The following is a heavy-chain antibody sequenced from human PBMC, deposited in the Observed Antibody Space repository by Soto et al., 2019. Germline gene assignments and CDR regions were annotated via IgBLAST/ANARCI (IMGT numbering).Heavy chain of an antibody. D-gene: IGHD3-10*01. CDR3: ANPNYGSGSYYEGRLDY. Sequence: GSLRLSCAASGFTFSSYAMSWVRQAPGKGLEWVSAISGSGGSTYYADSVKGRFTISRDNSKNTLYLQMNSLRAEDTAVYYCANPNYGSGSYYEGRLDYWGQGTLVTVSS. CDR2: ISGSGGST. J-gene: IGHJ4*02. CDR1: GFTFSSYA. V-gene: IGHV3-23*01.